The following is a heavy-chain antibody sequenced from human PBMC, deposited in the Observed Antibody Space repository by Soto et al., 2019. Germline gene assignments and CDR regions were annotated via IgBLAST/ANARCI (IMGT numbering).Heavy chain of an antibody. CDR3: ARAARGRYISGWANDY. CDR1: GGSISSYY. D-gene: IGHD6-19*01. J-gene: IGHJ4*02. V-gene: IGHV4-59*01. Sequence: SLTFTVSGGSISSYYWSWIRQPPGKGLEWIGYIYYSGSTNYNPSLKSRVTISVDTSKNQFSLKLSSVTAADTAVYYCARAARGRYISGWANDYWGQGTPGTVSS. CDR2: IYYSGST.